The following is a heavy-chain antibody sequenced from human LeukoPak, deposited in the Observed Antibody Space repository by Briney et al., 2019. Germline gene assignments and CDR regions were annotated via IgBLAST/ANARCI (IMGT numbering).Heavy chain of an antibody. CDR3: AKGPNTLITGDFDY. CDR1: GFTFSSYA. CDR2: ISGSGGST. V-gene: IGHV3-23*01. D-gene: IGHD1-14*01. J-gene: IGHJ4*02. Sequence: PGGSLRLSCAASGFTFSSYAMSWVRQAPGKGLEWVSAISGSGGSTYYADSVKGRFTISRDNSKNTLYLQLNSLRAEDTAIYYCAKGPNTLITGDFDYWGQGTLVTVSS.